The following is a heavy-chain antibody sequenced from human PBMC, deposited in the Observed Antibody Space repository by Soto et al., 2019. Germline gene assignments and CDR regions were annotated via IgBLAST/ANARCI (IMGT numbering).Heavy chain of an antibody. V-gene: IGHV3-11*05. CDR1: GFTFSAVY. D-gene: IGHD6-19*01. CDR3: ARDRGAVTGQDFDY. Sequence: QVQLEESGGGLVKPGGSLRLSCAASGFTFSAVYMSWICQAPNKGLEYISYISSSGTSANYADSAKGRFTISRDNAKNSLYLQMNSLRAEDTAVYYCARDRGAVTGQDFDYWGQGALVTVSS. CDR2: ISSSGTSA. J-gene: IGHJ4*02.